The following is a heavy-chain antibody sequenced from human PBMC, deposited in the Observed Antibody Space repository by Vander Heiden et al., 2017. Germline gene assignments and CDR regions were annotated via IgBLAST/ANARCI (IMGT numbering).Heavy chain of an antibody. CDR2: IYYSGST. V-gene: IGHV4-59*01. CDR1: GGSISSYY. Sequence: QVQLQESGPGLVKPSETLSLTCTVSGGSISSYYWSWIRQPPGKGLEWIGYIYYSGSTNYNPSLKSRVTISVDTSKNQFSLKLSSVTAADTAVYYCARIPYYDSSGYYLDAFDIWGQGTMVTVSS. J-gene: IGHJ3*02. CDR3: ARIPYYDSSGYYLDAFDI. D-gene: IGHD3-22*01.